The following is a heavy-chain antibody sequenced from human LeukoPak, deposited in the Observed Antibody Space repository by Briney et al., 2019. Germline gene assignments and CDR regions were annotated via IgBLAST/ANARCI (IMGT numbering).Heavy chain of an antibody. CDR1: GYSFTTYW. J-gene: IGHJ5*02. D-gene: IGHD2-15*01. Sequence: GESLKISCKGSGYSFTTYWIGWVRQMPGKGLEWMGIIYPGDSDTRYSPSFQGQVTISADKSISTAYLQWSSLKASDTAMYYCARHQASGPRVAPRTDFDPWGQGTLVTVSS. V-gene: IGHV5-51*01. CDR2: IYPGDSDT. CDR3: ARHQASGPRVAPRTDFDP.